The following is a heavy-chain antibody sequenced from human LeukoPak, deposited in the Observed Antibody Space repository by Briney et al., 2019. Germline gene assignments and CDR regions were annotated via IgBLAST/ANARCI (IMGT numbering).Heavy chain of an antibody. CDR2: INPSGGST. V-gene: IGHV1-46*01. CDR1: GYIFTSYC. D-gene: IGHD5-18*01. CDR3: AMGVYSYGYDY. Sequence: ASVKVSCKASGYIFTSYCMHWVRQAPGQGPEWMGIINPSGGSTSYAQKFQGRVTMTRDTSTSTVYMELSSLRSEDTAVYYCAMGVYSYGYDYWGQGTLVTVSS. J-gene: IGHJ4*02.